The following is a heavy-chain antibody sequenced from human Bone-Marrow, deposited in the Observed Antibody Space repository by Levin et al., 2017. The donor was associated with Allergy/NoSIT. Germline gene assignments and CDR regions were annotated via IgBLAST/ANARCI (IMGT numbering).Heavy chain of an antibody. Sequence: GESLKISCKGSGYSFTSYWIGWVRQMPGKGLEWMGIIYPGDSDTRYSPSFQGQVTISADKSISTAYLQWSSLKASDTAMYYCARLGLGGYYDSSGYPHAFDIWGQGTMVTVSS. CDR3: ARLGLGGYYDSSGYPHAFDI. J-gene: IGHJ3*02. CDR2: IYPGDSDT. D-gene: IGHD3-22*01. CDR1: GYSFTSYW. V-gene: IGHV5-51*01.